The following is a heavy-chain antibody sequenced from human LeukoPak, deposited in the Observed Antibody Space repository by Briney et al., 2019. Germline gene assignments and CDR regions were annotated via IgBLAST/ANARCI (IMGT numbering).Heavy chain of an antibody. CDR3: ARAPTVGASDY. D-gene: IGHD1-26*01. Sequence: SETLSLTCTVSGGSISSYYWSWIRQPPGKGLEWIGYIYYSWSTNYNPSLKSRVTISEDTSKNQISLTVSSVTAADTAVYYCARAPTVGASDYWGQGTLVTVSS. V-gene: IGHV4-59*08. CDR2: IYYSWST. CDR1: GGSISSYY. J-gene: IGHJ4*02.